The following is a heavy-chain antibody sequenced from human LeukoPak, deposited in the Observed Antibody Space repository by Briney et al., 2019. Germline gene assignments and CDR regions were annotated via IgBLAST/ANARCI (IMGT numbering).Heavy chain of an antibody. Sequence: SETLSLTCTVSGGSISSSSYYWGWIRQPPGKGLEWIGSIYYSGSTYYNPSLKSRVTISVDTSKNQFSLKLSSVTAADTAVYYCARDRFKWEPSHDAFDIWGQGTMVTVSS. V-gene: IGHV4-39*07. CDR2: IYYSGST. D-gene: IGHD1-26*01. J-gene: IGHJ3*02. CDR1: GGSISSSSYY. CDR3: ARDRFKWEPSHDAFDI.